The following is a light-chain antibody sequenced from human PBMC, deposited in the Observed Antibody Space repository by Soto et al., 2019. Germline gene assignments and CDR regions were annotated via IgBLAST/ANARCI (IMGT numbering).Light chain of an antibody. J-gene: IGKJ5*01. CDR1: QDIGSW. Sequence: DLQMTQSPSSVSASVGDRVTITCRASQDIGSWLAWYQQKPGKAPDLLIYGASSLQSGVPSRFYGGGSGTDFTLTISSLPPEDFETYYCQQGGSFPITFGQGTRLEIK. CDR2: GAS. V-gene: IGKV1-12*01. CDR3: QQGGSFPIT.